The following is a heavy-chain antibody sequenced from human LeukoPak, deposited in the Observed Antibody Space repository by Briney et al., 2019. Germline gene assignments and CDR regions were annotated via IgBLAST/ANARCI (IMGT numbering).Heavy chain of an antibody. CDR1: GFTVSGNN. J-gene: IGHJ4*02. Sequence: GGSLRLSCTVSGFTVSGNNMNWVRQAPGKGLEWVSVIYSGGSTYYADSVRGRFTISRDNSKNTLYLQMNSLRAEDTAVYYCASAPAYYYDSSGYRRRNYYFDYWGQGTLVTVSS. D-gene: IGHD3-22*01. CDR3: ASAPAYYYDSSGYRRRNYYFDY. CDR2: IYSGGST. V-gene: IGHV3-66*01.